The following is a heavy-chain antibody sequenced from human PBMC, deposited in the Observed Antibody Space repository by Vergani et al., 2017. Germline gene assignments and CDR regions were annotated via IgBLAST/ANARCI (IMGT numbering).Heavy chain of an antibody. CDR1: GFTVSSNY. Sequence: EVQLVESGGGLIQPGGSLRLSCAASGFTVSSNYMGWVRQAPGKGLEWVSVIYSGGSTYYADSVKGRFTISRDNSKNTLYLQMNSLRAEDTAVYYCAATMIVRRIDYWGQGTLVTVSS. CDR3: AATMIVRRIDY. J-gene: IGHJ4*02. V-gene: IGHV3-53*01. CDR2: IYSGGST. D-gene: IGHD3-22*01.